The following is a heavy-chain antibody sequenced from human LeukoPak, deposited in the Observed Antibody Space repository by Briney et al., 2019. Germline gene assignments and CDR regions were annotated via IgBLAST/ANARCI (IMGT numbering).Heavy chain of an antibody. Sequence: PSETLSLTCSVSGGSISSSSYYWGWIRQPPGKGLEWIGSIYYSGNIYYNPSLKSRVTMSVDTSKNQFSLKLSSVTAADTAVYYCVTGRDSSGWPFGYWGQGTLVTVSS. V-gene: IGHV4-39*01. CDR2: IYYSGNI. D-gene: IGHD6-19*01. CDR1: GGSISSSSYY. J-gene: IGHJ4*02. CDR3: VTGRDSSGWPFGY.